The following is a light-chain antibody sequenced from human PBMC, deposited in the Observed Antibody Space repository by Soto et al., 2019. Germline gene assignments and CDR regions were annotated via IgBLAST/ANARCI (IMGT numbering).Light chain of an antibody. CDR2: DVS. V-gene: IGLV2-14*01. Sequence: QSVLTQPASVSGSPGQSITISCTGTSSDVGSYNYVSWYQQHPGKAPKVMIYDVSNRPSGVSYRFSGSKSGNTASLTISGLQDEDEAYYYCSSYTTSSTYVFGTGTKVTVL. CDR3: SSYTTSSTYV. J-gene: IGLJ1*01. CDR1: SSDVGSYNY.